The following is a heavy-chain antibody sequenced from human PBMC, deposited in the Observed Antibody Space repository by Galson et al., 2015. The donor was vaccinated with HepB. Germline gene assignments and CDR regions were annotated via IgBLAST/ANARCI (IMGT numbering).Heavy chain of an antibody. Sequence: SLRLSCAASGFTFSSYAMTWVRQAPGKGLEWVSAISGSGARTSYADSVKGRFTISRDNSKNTLYVQLSSLRAEDTAVYYCARGGLYYYYYMDVWGEGTTVTVS. CDR2: ISGSGART. CDR1: GFTFSSYA. J-gene: IGHJ6*03. CDR3: ARGGLYYYYYMDV. V-gene: IGHV3-23*01. D-gene: IGHD3-16*01.